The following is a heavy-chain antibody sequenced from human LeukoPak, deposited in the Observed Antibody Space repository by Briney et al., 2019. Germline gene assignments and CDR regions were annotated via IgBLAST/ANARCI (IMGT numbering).Heavy chain of an antibody. CDR2: IYHSGST. J-gene: IGHJ4*02. CDR3: ARASFASGSYYFDL. D-gene: IGHD3-10*01. Sequence: SETLSLTCTVSGGSISSYYWSWIRQSPGKGLEWIGYIYHSGSTIYNPSLKSRVTISIDTSKNQFSLKLTSVTAADTAVYFCARASFASGSYYFDLCGPGTLITVSS. V-gene: IGHV4-59*12. CDR1: GGSISSYY.